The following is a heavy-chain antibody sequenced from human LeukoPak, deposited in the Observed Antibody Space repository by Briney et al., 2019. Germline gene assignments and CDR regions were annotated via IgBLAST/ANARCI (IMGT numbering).Heavy chain of an antibody. V-gene: IGHV3-64*01. J-gene: IGHJ6*03. D-gene: IGHD2-2*01. CDR2: ISSNGGST. Sequence: GGSLRLSCAASGFTFSSYAMHWVRQAPGKGLEYVSAISSNGGSTYYANSVKGRFTISRDNSKNTLYLQMGSLRAEDMAVYYCARGKNSWGVVVPAAINPTEYYYYMDVWGKGTTVTVSS. CDR1: GFTFSSYA. CDR3: ARGKNSWGVVVPAAINPTEYYYYMDV.